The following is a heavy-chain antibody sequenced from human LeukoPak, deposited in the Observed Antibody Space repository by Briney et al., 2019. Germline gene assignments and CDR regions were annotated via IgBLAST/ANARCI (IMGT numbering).Heavy chain of an antibody. V-gene: IGHV3-48*04. CDR3: ARDSPNYYDSSGYSCFDY. Sequence: GSLRLSCAASGFTFSSYSMNWVRQAPGKGLEWVSYICSSSSTIYYADSVKGRFTISRDNAKNSLYLQMNSLRAEDTAVYYCARDSPNYYDSSGYSCFDYWGQGTLVTVSS. J-gene: IGHJ4*02. CDR1: GFTFSSYS. D-gene: IGHD3-22*01. CDR2: ICSSSSTI.